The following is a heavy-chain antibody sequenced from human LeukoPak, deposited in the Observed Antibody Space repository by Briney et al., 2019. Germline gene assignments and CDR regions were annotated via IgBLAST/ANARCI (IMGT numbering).Heavy chain of an antibody. Sequence: GASVKVSCKASGYTFTCYYMHWVRQAPGQGLEWMGWINPNSGGTNYAQKFQGRVTMTRDTSISTAYMELSRLRSNDTAVYYCARGGSGYCSSTSCSEFDYWGQGTLVTVSS. CDR3: ARGGSGYCSSTSCSEFDY. J-gene: IGHJ4*02. CDR2: INPNSGGT. CDR1: GYTFTCYY. D-gene: IGHD2-2*01. V-gene: IGHV1-2*02.